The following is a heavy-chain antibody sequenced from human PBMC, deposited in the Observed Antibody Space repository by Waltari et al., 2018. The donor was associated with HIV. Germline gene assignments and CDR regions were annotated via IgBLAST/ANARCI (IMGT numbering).Heavy chain of an antibody. D-gene: IGHD3-22*01. CDR1: GFTFSSSG. CDR2: ISYDGGTK. Sequence: QVHLVESGGGVVQPGRSLSPSCATSGFTFSSSGIHWVRQAPGKGLEWMAVISYDGGTKYYADSVKGRFIISRDNSRNTLYLQSSTLRPEDTALYFCVKAKVVSAYYYSLEYWGQGTLVTVSS. V-gene: IGHV3-30*18. J-gene: IGHJ4*02. CDR3: VKAKVVSAYYYSLEY.